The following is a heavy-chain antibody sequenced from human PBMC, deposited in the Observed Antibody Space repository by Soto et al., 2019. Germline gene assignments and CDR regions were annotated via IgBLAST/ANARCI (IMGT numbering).Heavy chain of an antibody. CDR2: INAHSGGT. D-gene: IGHD6-6*01. CDR1: GFSFTGYY. J-gene: IGHJ5*02. Sequence: ASVKVSCKASGFSFTGYYIHWLRQAPGQGLEWMGWINAHSGGTEYAQKFQGRVTLTRDTSIATAYLTLTSLTSDDTALYYCAKDLTRQLAYLFDPWGQGTQVTVSS. CDR3: AKDLTRQLAYLFDP. V-gene: IGHV1-2*02.